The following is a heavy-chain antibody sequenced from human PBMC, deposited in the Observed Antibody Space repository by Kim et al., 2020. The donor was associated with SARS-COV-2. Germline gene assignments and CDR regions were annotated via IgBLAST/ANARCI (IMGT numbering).Heavy chain of an antibody. D-gene: IGHD4-17*01. CDR3: ARDPHRGGDYDY. Sequence: KYYLESVEGRFTIARDNAKNSLFLQMNSRRAEDTAVYYCARDPHRGGDYDYWGQGTLVTVSS. CDR2: K. V-gene: IGHV3-7*03. J-gene: IGHJ4*02.